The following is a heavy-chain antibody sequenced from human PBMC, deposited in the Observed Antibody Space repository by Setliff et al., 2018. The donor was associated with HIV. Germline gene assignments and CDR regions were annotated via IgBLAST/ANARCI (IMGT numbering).Heavy chain of an antibody. CDR3: ARTRSGGSSVYYYYYMDV. Sequence: GASVKVSCKASGYTSTSYDNNWVRQATGQGLEWMGWMNPDSGNTGSAQNFQGRLTITWNTSISTAYMELGSLGFDDTAVYFCARTRSGGSSVYYYYYMDVWGKGTAVTVSS. J-gene: IGHJ6*03. D-gene: IGHD2-15*01. CDR1: GYTSTSYD. V-gene: IGHV1-8*01. CDR2: MNPDSGNT.